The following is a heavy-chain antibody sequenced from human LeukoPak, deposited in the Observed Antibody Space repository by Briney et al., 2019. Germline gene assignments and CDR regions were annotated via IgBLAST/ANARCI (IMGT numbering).Heavy chain of an antibody. CDR2: IRYDGSNK. CDR3: AKDQGLAARPSWFSP. J-gene: IGHJ5*02. Sequence: GGSLRLSCAASGFTFSSYGMHWVRQAPGKGLEWVAFIRYDGSNKYYADSVKGRFTISRDNSKNTLYLQMNSLRAEDTAVYYCAKDQGLAARPSWFSPGGPPTLANVAS. CDR1: GFTFSSYG. D-gene: IGHD6-6*01. V-gene: IGHV3-30*02.